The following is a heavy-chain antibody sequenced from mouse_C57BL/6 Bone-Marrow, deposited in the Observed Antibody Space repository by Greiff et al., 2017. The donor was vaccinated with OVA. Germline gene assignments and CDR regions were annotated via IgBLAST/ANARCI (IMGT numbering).Heavy chain of an antibody. Sequence: EVMLVESGAELVRPGASVKLSCTASGFNIKDDYMHWVKQRPEQGLEWIGWIDPENGDTEYASKFQGKATITADTSSNTAYLQLSSLTSEDTAVYYCTTGIPWYFDVWGTGTTVTVSS. CDR3: TTGIPWYFDV. V-gene: IGHV14-4*01. CDR2: IDPENGDT. D-gene: IGHD5-1-1*01. CDR1: GFNIKDDY. J-gene: IGHJ1*03.